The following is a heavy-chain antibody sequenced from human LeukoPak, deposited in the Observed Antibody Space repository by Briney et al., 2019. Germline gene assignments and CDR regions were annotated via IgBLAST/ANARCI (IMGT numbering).Heavy chain of an antibody. CDR2: IYCSGSN. Sequence: SETLSLTCTVSGGSVSSGSYYWSWIRQPPGKGLEWIGYIYCSGSNNYNPSLKSRVTISVDTSKNQFSLKLSSVTAADTAVYYCARELAVAGKGGYDYWGQETLVTVSS. J-gene: IGHJ4*02. V-gene: IGHV4-61*01. CDR3: ARELAVAGKGGYDY. CDR1: GGSVSSGSYY. D-gene: IGHD6-19*01.